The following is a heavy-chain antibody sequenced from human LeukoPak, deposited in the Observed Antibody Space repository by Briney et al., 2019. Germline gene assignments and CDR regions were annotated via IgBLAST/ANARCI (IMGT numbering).Heavy chain of an antibody. CDR3: AKDLSGIYYFDY. J-gene: IGHJ4*02. D-gene: IGHD1-26*01. V-gene: IGHV3-30*02. Sequence: PGGSLRLSCAASGFTLSSYGMHWVRQAPGKGLEWVAFIRYDGSNKNYADSVKGRFTISRDNSKNTLYLQMNSLRAEDTAVHYCAKDLSGIYYFDYWGQGTLVTVSS. CDR1: GFTLSSYG. CDR2: IRYDGSNK.